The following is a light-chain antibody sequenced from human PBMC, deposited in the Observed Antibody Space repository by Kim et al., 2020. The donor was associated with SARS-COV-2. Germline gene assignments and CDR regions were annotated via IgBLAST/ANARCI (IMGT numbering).Light chain of an antibody. J-gene: IGKJ2*01. CDR2: AAS. CDR3: LQEYSYPYT. CDR1: QDIRND. Sequence: SAAVGDRVTKTCRASQDIRNDLGWYQQQPGKAPKLRIYAASSLHSGVPPRFSGSGSGTDFTLTISSLQPEDFATYYCLQEYSYPYTFGQGTKLEIK. V-gene: IGKV1-6*01.